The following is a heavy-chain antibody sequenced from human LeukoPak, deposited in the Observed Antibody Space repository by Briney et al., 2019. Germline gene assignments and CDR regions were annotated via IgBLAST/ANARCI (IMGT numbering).Heavy chain of an antibody. CDR3: ARDRVTVLNAFDI. J-gene: IGHJ3*02. CDR1: GFTFSSYW. CDR2: IKQDGSEK. D-gene: IGHD4-11*01. Sequence: GGSLRLSCAASGFTFSSYWMSWVRQAPGKGLEWVANIKQDGSEKYYVDSVKGRFTISRDNAKNSLYLQMNSLRAEDTAVYYCARDRVTVLNAFDIWGQGTMVTVSS. V-gene: IGHV3-7*01.